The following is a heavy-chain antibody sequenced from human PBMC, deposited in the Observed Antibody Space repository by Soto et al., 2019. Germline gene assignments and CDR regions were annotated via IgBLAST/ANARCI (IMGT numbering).Heavy chain of an antibody. V-gene: IGHV1-2*04. CDR2: INPNSGGT. Sequence: ASVKVSCKASGYTLAGYYMHWVRQAPGQGLEWMGWINPNSGGTNYAQKFQGWVTMTRDTSISTAYMELSRLRSDDTAVYYCARVRLEHDYGDYVGGSVYGMDVWGQGTPVTVS. CDR3: ARVRLEHDYGDYVGGSVYGMDV. J-gene: IGHJ6*02. CDR1: GYTLAGYY. D-gene: IGHD4-17*01.